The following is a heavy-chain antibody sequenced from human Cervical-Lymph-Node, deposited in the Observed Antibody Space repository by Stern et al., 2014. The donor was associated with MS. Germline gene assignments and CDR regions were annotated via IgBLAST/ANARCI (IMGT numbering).Heavy chain of an antibody. D-gene: IGHD1-26*01. V-gene: IGHV1-2*02. Sequence: VQLVESGAEVKKPGASEKVTCKTSENTFTGYYIHWVRQAPGQGLEWLGWINPNSGATNYAQRFQDRVSLTSDTSNSLAYMELDRLTSGDTAVYYCARISLGSGIDYWGQGSLVTVSS. J-gene: IGHJ4*02. CDR1: ENTFTGYY. CDR3: ARISLGSGIDY. CDR2: INPNSGAT.